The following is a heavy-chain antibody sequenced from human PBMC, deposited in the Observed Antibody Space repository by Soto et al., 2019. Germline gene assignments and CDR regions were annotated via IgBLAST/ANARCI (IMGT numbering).Heavy chain of an antibody. CDR3: ARFPYYYDTPGDAFDI. CDR1: GGSISSSSYY. CDR2: IYYSGST. Sequence: SETLSLTCTVSGGSISSSSYYWGWIRQPPGKGLEWIGSIYYSGSTYYNPSLKSRVTISVDTSKNQFSLKLSSVTAADTAVYYCARFPYYYDTPGDAFDIWGQGTMVTVS. J-gene: IGHJ3*02. D-gene: IGHD3-22*01. V-gene: IGHV4-39*01.